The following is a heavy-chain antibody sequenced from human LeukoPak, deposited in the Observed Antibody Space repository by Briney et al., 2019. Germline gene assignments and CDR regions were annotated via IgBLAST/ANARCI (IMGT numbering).Heavy chain of an antibody. V-gene: IGHV3-30*18. D-gene: IGHD5-18*01. Sequence: GGSLRLSCAASGFTFSSYGMHWVRQAPGKGLEWVAVISYDGSNKYYADSVKGRFTISRDNSKNTLYLQMNSLRAEDTAVYYCAKDRGYSYGISEYWGQGTLVTVSS. CDR3: AKDRGYSYGISEY. CDR2: ISYDGSNK. CDR1: GFTFSSYG. J-gene: IGHJ4*02.